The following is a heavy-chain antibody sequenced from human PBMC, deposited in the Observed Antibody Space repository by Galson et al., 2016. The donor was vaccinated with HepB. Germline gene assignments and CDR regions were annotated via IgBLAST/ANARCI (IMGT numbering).Heavy chain of an antibody. D-gene: IGHD2-15*01. CDR1: GHTLTELA. Sequence: SVKVSCKVSGHTLTELAIHWVRQPPGKGLEWMGGFDLEDGETIYAQSLQGRVTMTEDTSTDTAYMELSGLTSEDTAVYYCASPSCSGGSCYPVNSYWYFDLWGRGTLVTV. CDR3: ASPSCSGGSCYPVNSYWYFDL. J-gene: IGHJ2*01. V-gene: IGHV1-24*01. CDR2: FDLEDGET.